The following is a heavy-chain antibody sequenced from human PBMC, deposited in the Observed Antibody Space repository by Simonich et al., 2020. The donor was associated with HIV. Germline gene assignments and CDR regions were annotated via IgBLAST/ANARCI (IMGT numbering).Heavy chain of an antibody. J-gene: IGHJ3*02. CDR3: ARGSNPKERDHDSFDI. CDR2: INHSGST. D-gene: IGHD1-1*01. CDR1: GGSFSAYY. V-gene: IGHV4-34*01. Sequence: QVQLQQWGAGLLKPSETLSLTCAVYGGSFSAYYWSWIRQPTGKGLEWIGEINHSGSTTYNASLKSRVTISVDSSKNQFSLKLSSVTAADAAVYYCARGSNPKERDHDSFDIWGQGTMVTVSS.